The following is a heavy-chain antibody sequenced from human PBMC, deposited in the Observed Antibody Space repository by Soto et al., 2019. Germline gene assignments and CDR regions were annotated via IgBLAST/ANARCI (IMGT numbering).Heavy chain of an antibody. CDR2: IIPIFGTA. CDR1: GGTFSSYA. J-gene: IGHJ6*02. D-gene: IGHD3-3*01. V-gene: IGHV1-69*13. Sequence: PRASVKVSCKASGGTFSSYAISWVRQAPGQGLEWMGGIIPIFGTANYAQKFQGRVTITADESTSTAYMELSSLRSEDTAVYYCASGGITIFGVYYGMDVWGQGTTVTVSS. CDR3: ASGGITIFGVYYGMDV.